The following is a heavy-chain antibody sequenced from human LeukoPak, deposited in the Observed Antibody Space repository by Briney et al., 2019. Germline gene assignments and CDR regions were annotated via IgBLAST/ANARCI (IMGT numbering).Heavy chain of an antibody. V-gene: IGHV4-39*01. Sequence: SETLSLTCTVTGGSISSSRDYWGWIRKPPGKGLEWIGSIYYSGSTYYNPSLKSRVTISVDTSKNQFSLKLSSVTAADTAVYYCARHRPYYGDSIYYYYYYMDVWGKGTTVTISS. J-gene: IGHJ6*03. CDR3: ARHRPYYGDSIYYYYYYMDV. CDR2: IYYSGST. CDR1: GGSISSSRDY. D-gene: IGHD4-17*01.